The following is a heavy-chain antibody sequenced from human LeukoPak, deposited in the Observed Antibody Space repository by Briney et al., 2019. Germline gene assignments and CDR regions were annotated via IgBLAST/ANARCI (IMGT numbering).Heavy chain of an antibody. V-gene: IGHV3-30*02. CDR3: AKAPVTSCRGAYCYPFDS. Sequence: PGGSLRLSCAASAFTFSSYGMHWVRQTPGKGLEWVAFIRYDGVNKYYADSVKGRFTISRDNSKNTLYLQMNSLRAEDAAVYFCAKAPVTSCRGAYCYPFDSWGQGTLVTVSS. CDR1: AFTFSSYG. J-gene: IGHJ4*02. CDR2: IRYDGVNK. D-gene: IGHD2-21*01.